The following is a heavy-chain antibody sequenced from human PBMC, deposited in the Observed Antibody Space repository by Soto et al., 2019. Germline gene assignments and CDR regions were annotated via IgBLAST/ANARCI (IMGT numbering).Heavy chain of an antibody. D-gene: IGHD6-13*01. Sequence: SETLSLTCTVSGGSISSYYWSWIRQPAGKGLEWIGRIYTSGSTNYNPSLKSRVTMSVDTSKNQFSLKLSSVTAADTAVYYCARDWGIAAPNWFDPWGQGTLVTVSS. J-gene: IGHJ5*02. CDR3: ARDWGIAAPNWFDP. CDR1: GGSISSYY. V-gene: IGHV4-4*07. CDR2: IYTSGST.